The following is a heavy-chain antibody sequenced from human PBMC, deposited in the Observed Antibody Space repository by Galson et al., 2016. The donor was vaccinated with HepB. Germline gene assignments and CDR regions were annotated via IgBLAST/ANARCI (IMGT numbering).Heavy chain of an antibody. CDR3: AKDLTVTLHWFDP. CDR1: GLSLNNYY. J-gene: IGHJ5*02. Sequence: SLRLSCAASGLSLNNYYMTWVRQAPGKGLEWVSLISGSGTNTYYADSVKGRFTISRDNSRNTLYLQMNSLRAEDTAVYYCAKDLTVTLHWFDPWGQGTLVTVSS. V-gene: IGHV3-23*01. CDR2: ISGSGTNT. D-gene: IGHD2-15*01.